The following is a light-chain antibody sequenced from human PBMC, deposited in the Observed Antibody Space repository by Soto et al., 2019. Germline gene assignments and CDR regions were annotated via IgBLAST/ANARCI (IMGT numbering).Light chain of an antibody. CDR1: SSNIGSNT. V-gene: IGLV1-44*01. CDR2: SNN. J-gene: IGLJ2*01. CDR3: VAWDDSLIGYVV. Sequence: QSVLTQPPSASGTPGQRVTISCSGSSSNIGSNTVNWYQQLPGTAPKLVIYSNNQRPSGVPDRFSGSKSGTSASLAISGLQSKDEADYYCVAWDDSLIGYVVFGGGTK.